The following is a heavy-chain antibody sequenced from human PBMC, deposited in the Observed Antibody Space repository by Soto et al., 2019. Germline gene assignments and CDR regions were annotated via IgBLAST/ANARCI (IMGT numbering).Heavy chain of an antibody. CDR2: ISGSGGST. CDR1: GFPFSSYA. Sequence: GGSLRLSCAASGFPFSSYAMSWVRQAPGKGLEWVSAISGSGGSTYYADSVKGRFTISRDNSKNTLYLQMNSLRAEDTAVYYCAKPEVVVPAEKGWFDPWGQGTLVTVSS. D-gene: IGHD2-2*01. J-gene: IGHJ5*02. CDR3: AKPEVVVPAEKGWFDP. V-gene: IGHV3-23*01.